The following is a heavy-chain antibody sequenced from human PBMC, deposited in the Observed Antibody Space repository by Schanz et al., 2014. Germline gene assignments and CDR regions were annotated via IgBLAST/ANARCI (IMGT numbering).Heavy chain of an antibody. J-gene: IGHJ6*03. D-gene: IGHD5-12*01. CDR3: ARVDSGYDSQLCYYYYYMDV. Sequence: EVQLVESGGGLVKPGGSLRLSCAASGFTFSNYSMNWVRQAPGKGLEWVSSISSTSSYIFYADSVKGRFTISRDNAKNSLYLQMNSLRAEDTAVYYCARVDSGYDSQLCYYYYYMDVWGKGTTVTVSS. CDR1: GFTFSNYS. V-gene: IGHV3-21*04. CDR2: ISSTSSYI.